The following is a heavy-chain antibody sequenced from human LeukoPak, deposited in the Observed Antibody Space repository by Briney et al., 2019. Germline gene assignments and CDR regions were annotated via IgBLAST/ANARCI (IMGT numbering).Heavy chain of an antibody. V-gene: IGHV3-23*01. CDR1: GFTFSNYA. D-gene: IGHD3-16*01. CDR2: ISVSGGST. J-gene: IGHJ4*02. CDR3: AKGGWGDPFDY. Sequence: GGSLRLSCAASGFTFSNYATSWVRQAPGKGLEWVAAISVSGGSTYYADSVKGRFTISRDNSKNTLYLQMNNLRAEDTAVYYCAKGGWGDPFDYWGQGTLVTVSS.